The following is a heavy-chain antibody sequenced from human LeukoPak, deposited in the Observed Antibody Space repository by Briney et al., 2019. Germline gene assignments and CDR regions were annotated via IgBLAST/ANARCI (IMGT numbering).Heavy chain of an antibody. CDR3: ARDERDDAFDI. D-gene: IGHD1-1*01. CDR1: GFTFSSYN. Sequence: AGGSLRLSCAASGFTFSSYNMNWVRQAPGKGLEWVSYISSSSSTIYYADSVKGRFTISRDNAKNSLYLQMNSLRAEDTAVYYCARDERDDAFDIWGQGTMVTVSS. V-gene: IGHV3-48*01. J-gene: IGHJ3*02. CDR2: ISSSSSTI.